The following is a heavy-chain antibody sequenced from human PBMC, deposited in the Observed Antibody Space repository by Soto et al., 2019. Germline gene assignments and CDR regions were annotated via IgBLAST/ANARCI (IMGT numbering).Heavy chain of an antibody. J-gene: IGHJ4*02. CDR2: ISSSSSYI. V-gene: IGHV3-21*01. CDR1: GFTFSSYS. Sequence: GGSLRLSCAASGFTFSSYSMNWVRQAPGKGLEWVSSISSSSSYIYYADSVKGRFTISRDNAKNSLYLQMNSLRAEDTAVYYCARAPPPSYTIFGVDPFDYWGQGTLVTVSS. D-gene: IGHD3-3*01. CDR3: ARAPPPSYTIFGVDPFDY.